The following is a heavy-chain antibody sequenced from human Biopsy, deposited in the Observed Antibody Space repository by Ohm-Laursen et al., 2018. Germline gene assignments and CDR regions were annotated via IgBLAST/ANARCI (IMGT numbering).Heavy chain of an antibody. CDR3: AKDRRTMRVWYFDL. CDR2: ISSTGNST. D-gene: IGHD4/OR15-4a*01. Sequence: SLRLSCAAPGFSFSSYWMHWVRQAPGKGLEWVSGISSTGNSTYYADSVKGRFTISRDNSKNTLYLQLNSLRVEDTALYYCAKDRRTMRVWYFDLWGRGTLVTVSS. J-gene: IGHJ2*01. V-gene: IGHV3-23*01. CDR1: GFSFSSYW.